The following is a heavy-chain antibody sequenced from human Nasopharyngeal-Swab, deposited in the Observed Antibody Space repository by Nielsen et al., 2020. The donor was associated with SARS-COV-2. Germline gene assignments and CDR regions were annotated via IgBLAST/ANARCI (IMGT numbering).Heavy chain of an antibody. D-gene: IGHD2-15*01. CDR1: GGSFSGYY. J-gene: IGHJ6*03. V-gene: IGHV4-34*01. CDR3: ARGVLGYCSGGSCYFYYMDV. CDR2: INHSGST. Sequence: SETLSLTCAVYGGSFSGYYWSWIRQPPGKGLEWIGVINHSGSTNYNPSLKSRVTISVDTSKNQFSLKLSSVTAADTAVYYCARGVLGYCSGGSCYFYYMDVWGKGTTVTVSS.